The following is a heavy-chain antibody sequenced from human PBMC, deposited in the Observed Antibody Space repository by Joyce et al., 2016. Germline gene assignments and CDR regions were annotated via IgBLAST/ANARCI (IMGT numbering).Heavy chain of an antibody. D-gene: IGHD4-23*01. V-gene: IGHV2-5*01. CDR2: IYWNDDK. CDR3: ARANAGNATY. J-gene: IGHJ4*02. Sequence: QITLKESGPTLVKPTQTLTLTCTFSGFSLNTSGVRVGWIRQPPGKALERLALIYWNDDKRYSPSLKSRLTITKGTSKNQVVLTMTNMDPVDTATYYCARANAGNATYWGQGTLVTVSS. CDR1: GFSLNTSGVR.